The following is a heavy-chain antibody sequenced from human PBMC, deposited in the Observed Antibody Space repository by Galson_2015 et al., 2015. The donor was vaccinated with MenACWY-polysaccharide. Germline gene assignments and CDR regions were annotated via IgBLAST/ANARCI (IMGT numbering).Heavy chain of an antibody. CDR2: IFHSGTT. J-gene: IGHJ4*02. D-gene: IGHD1-26*01. Sequence: ETLSLTCAVSDYSIRSGYFWGWIRQPPGKGLEWIASIFHSGTTYYNPSLKSRVTISVDTSKNQFSLKLSSVTAADTAVYYCVRVEKYSGSFYILYWGQGTLVTVSS. CDR1: DYSIRSGYF. V-gene: IGHV4-38-2*01. CDR3: VRVEKYSGSFYILY.